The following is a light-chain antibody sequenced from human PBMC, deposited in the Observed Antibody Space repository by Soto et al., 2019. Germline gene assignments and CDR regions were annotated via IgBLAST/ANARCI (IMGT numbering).Light chain of an antibody. CDR1: SSDVGRYNY. CDR2: DVT. V-gene: IGLV2-14*03. CDR3: SSYTTDSTYV. Sequence: QSALTQPASVSGSPGQSITISCTGTSSDVGRYNYVSWYQQHPGKAPNFLIYDVTNRPSGVSYRFSGSKSGNTASLTISGLQTEDEADYYCSSYTTDSTYVFGTGTKLTVL. J-gene: IGLJ1*01.